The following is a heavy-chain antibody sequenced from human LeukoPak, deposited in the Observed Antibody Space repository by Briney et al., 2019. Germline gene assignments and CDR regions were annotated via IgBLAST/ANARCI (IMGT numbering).Heavy chain of an antibody. CDR2: ISGTGVST. Sequence: GGSLRLSCAASGFTFSSYVMSWVRQAPGKGLEWVSAISGTGVSTYYADSVEGRFTISRDNSKSTLYLQMNSLRAEDTAVYYCAKDFYFDYWGQGTLVTVSS. CDR1: GFTFSSYV. V-gene: IGHV3-23*01. J-gene: IGHJ4*02. CDR3: AKDFYFDY.